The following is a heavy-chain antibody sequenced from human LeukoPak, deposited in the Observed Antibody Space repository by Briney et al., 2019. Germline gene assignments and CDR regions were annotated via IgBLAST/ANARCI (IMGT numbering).Heavy chain of an antibody. Sequence: ASVKVSCKASGYTFTGYYVHGGSQAPGQGLEWMGWINPNSGGTNYAQKFQGRVTMTRDTSIITAYMKLSRLRSVDTAVYYSVRVPTLVTGHFDYWGQGTLVTVSS. CDR2: INPNSGGT. D-gene: IGHD4-23*01. CDR3: VRVPTLVTGHFDY. CDR1: GYTFTGYY. J-gene: IGHJ4*02. V-gene: IGHV1-2*02.